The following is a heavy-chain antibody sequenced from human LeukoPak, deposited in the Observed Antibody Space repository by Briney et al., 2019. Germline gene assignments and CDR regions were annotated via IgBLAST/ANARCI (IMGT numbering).Heavy chain of an antibody. J-gene: IGHJ5*02. CDR3: ARGVLPIVVVPAAIVSMEAPNNWFDP. CDR2: IYHSGST. CDR1: GGSISSGGYY. D-gene: IGHD2-2*02. V-gene: IGHV4-30-2*01. Sequence: SETLSLTCTVSGGSISSGGYYWSWIRQPPGKGLEWIGYIYHSGSTYYNPSLKSRVTISVDRSKNQFSLKLSSVTAADTAVYYCARGVLPIVVVPAAIVSMEAPNNWFDPWGQGALVTVSS.